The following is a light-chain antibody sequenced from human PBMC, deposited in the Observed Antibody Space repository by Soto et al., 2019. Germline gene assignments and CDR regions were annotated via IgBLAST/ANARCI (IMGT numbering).Light chain of an antibody. CDR3: SSYTSSTSPV. CDR1: SSDVGGYNF. CDR2: EVS. J-gene: IGLJ1*01. Sequence: QSALTQPASVSGSPGQSITISCTGTSSDVGGYNFVSWYQQYPGKAPKLMIYEVSNRPSGVSDRFFGSKSSNTASLTISGLQAEDEADYYCSSYTSSTSPVFGTGTKLTVL. V-gene: IGLV2-14*01.